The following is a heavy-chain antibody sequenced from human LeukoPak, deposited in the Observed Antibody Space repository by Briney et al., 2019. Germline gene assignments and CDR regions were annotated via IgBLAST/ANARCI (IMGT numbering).Heavy chain of an antibody. Sequence: ASVKVSCKASVYTFTSYGINWVRQAPGQGLEWMGWISAYNGNANYAQKLQGRVTMTTDTSTSTAYMELRSLRSDDTAVYYCARESPRTIFGVVFDYYYMDVWGKGTTVSVSS. V-gene: IGHV1-18*01. CDR3: ARESPRTIFGVVFDYYYMDV. CDR1: VYTFTSYG. J-gene: IGHJ6*03. CDR2: ISAYNGNA. D-gene: IGHD3-3*01.